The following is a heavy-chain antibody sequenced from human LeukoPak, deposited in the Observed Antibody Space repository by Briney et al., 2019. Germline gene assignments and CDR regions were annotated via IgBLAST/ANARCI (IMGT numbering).Heavy chain of an antibody. CDR2: IYYSGST. Sequence: SETLSLTCTVSGGSISSYYWSWIRQPLGKGLEWIGYIYYSGSTNYNPSLKSRVTISVDTSKNQFSLKLSSVTAADTAVYYCARGVRYDFWSGYDAPYFDYWGQGTLVTVSS. CDR1: GGSISSYY. CDR3: ARGVRYDFWSGYDAPYFDY. J-gene: IGHJ4*02. V-gene: IGHV4-59*01. D-gene: IGHD3-3*01.